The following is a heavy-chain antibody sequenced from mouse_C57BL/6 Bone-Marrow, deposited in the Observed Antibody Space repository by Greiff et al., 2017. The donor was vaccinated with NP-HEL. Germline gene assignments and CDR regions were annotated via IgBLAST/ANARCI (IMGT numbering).Heavy chain of an antibody. V-gene: IGHV1-55*01. Sequence: VQLQQPGAELVKPGASVKMSCKASGYTFTSYWITWVKQRPGQGLEWIGDIYPGSGSTNYNEKFKSKATLTVDTSSSTAYMQLSSLTSEDSAVYYCARPLELLRNYYAMDYWGQGTSVTVSS. CDR2: IYPGSGST. J-gene: IGHJ4*01. CDR3: ARPLELLRNYYAMDY. CDR1: GYTFTSYW. D-gene: IGHD1-1*01.